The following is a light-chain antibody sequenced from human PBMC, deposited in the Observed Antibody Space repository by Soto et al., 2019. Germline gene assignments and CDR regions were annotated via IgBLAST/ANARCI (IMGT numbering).Light chain of an antibody. CDR2: DAS. Sequence: EIVMTQSPATLSVSPGERATLSCRASQSVSRNVAWYQQKPGQAPRLLSHDASTRATGISVRFSGSGSGTEFTLTISILQSEEFAVYYCQQYNNWLWTFGQGTKVEIK. V-gene: IGKV3-15*01. CDR1: QSVSRN. CDR3: QQYNNWLWT. J-gene: IGKJ1*01.